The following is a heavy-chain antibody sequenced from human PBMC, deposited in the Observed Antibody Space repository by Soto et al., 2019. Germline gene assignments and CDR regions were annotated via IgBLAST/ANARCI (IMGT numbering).Heavy chain of an antibody. CDR3: AKENGPSGSYQYCYYYGMDV. D-gene: IGHD1-26*01. V-gene: IGHV3-23*01. Sequence: GGSLRLSCAASGFTFSSYAMSWVRQAPGKGLEWVSAISGSGGSTYYADSVKGRFTISRDNSKNTLYLQMNSLRAEDTAVYYCAKENGPSGSYQYCYYYGMDVWGQGTTVTVSS. CDR1: GFTFSSYA. J-gene: IGHJ6*02. CDR2: ISGSGGST.